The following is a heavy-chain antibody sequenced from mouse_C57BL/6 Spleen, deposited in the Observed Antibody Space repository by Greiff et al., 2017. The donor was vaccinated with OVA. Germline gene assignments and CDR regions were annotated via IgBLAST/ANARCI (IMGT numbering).Heavy chain of an antibody. CDR1: GYTFTSYW. D-gene: IGHD1-1*01. J-gene: IGHJ4*01. V-gene: IGHV1-55*01. Sequence: QVQLQQPGAELVKPGASVKMSCKASGYTFTSYWITWVKQRPGQGLEWIGDIYPGSGSTNYNEKFKSKATLTVDTSSSTAYMQLRSLTSEDSAVYYCARNGVLRCLYDMDYWGKGTSVTVSS. CDR2: IYPGSGST. CDR3: ARNGVLRCLYDMDY.